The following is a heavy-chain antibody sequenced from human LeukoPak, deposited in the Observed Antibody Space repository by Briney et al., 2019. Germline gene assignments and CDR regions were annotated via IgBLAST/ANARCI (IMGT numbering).Heavy chain of an antibody. J-gene: IGHJ6*03. V-gene: IGHV1-18*01. CDR2: ISAHNGNT. D-gene: IGHD6-19*01. Sequence: ASVKVSCKASGYTFTSYGISWGRQAPGQGLEWMGCISAHNGNTNYEEKVQGRVTMTTDTSTSTAYMGLRSLRSDDTAVYYCARDKGTVATYYYYYMDVWGKGTTVTVSS. CDR1: GYTFTSYG. CDR3: ARDKGTVATYYYYYMDV.